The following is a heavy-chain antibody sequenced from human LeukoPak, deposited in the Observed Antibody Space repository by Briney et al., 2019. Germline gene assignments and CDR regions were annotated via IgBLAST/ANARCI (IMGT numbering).Heavy chain of an antibody. J-gene: IGHJ4*02. CDR1: GFTFSSYS. CDR3: ASSSRDGYNYRDY. D-gene: IGHD5-24*01. V-gene: IGHV3-21*01. CDR2: ISSSSSYI. Sequence: NPGGSLRLSCAASGFTFSSYSMNWVRQAPGKGLEWVSSISSSSSYIYYADSVKGRFTISRDNAKNSLYLQMNSLRAEDTAVYYCASSSRDGYNYRDYCGQGTLVTVSS.